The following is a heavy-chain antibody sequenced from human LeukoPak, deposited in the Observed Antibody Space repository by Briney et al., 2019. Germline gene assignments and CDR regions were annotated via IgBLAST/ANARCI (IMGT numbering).Heavy chain of an antibody. D-gene: IGHD1-26*01. Sequence: SETLSLTCTVSGGSISRYYWSWIRQPPGKGLEWIGYIYYSGSTNYNPSLKSRVTISVDTSKNQFSLKLSSATAADTAVYYCARHVGDSNWFDPWGQGTLVTVSS. J-gene: IGHJ5*02. CDR2: IYYSGST. CDR3: ARHVGDSNWFDP. V-gene: IGHV4-59*08. CDR1: GGSISRYY.